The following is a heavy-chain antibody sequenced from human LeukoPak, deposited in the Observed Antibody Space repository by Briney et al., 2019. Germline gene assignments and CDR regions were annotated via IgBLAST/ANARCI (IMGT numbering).Heavy chain of an antibody. CDR3: ARTPSGYDSDFDY. V-gene: IGHV1-69*05. CDR1: VSTFTSYA. CDR2: IIPIFGTA. J-gene: IGHJ4*02. D-gene: IGHD5-12*01. Sequence: SENLSFNSSVSTFTSYAISWVRQAPGQGLEWLGGIIPIFGTANYAQKFQGRITITTDESTSTAYMELSSCRSEDTAVYDCARTPSGYDSDFDYWGQGTLVTVSS.